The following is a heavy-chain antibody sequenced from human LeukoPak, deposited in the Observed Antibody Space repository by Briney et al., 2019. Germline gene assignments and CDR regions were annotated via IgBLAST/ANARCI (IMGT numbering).Heavy chain of an antibody. CDR1: GFTFSSYA. D-gene: IGHD1-1*01. Sequence: VQPGGSMRLSCAASGFTFSSYAMSWVRQAPGKGLEWVTVISYDANNKYYADSVKGRFTISRDNSKNTLFLQMNSLRAEDTAMYYCTRWNGWLQGFDHWGQGTLVTVSS. J-gene: IGHJ4*02. CDR2: ISYDANNK. V-gene: IGHV3-30-3*01. CDR3: TRWNGWLQGFDH.